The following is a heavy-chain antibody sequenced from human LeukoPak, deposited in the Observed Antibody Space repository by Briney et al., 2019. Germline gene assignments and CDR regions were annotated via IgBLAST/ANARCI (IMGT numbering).Heavy chain of an antibody. J-gene: IGHJ4*02. CDR1: GYTFTIYA. V-gene: IGHV1-3*01. CDR3: ARGDYYDSSGTDY. Sequence: ASVTVSCRASGYTFTIYAMHWVRQAPGQRLEWMGWINAGNGNTKYSQKFQGRVTITRDTSASTAYMELSSLRSEDTAVYYCARGDYYDSSGTDYWGQGTLVTVSS. CDR2: INAGNGNT. D-gene: IGHD3-22*01.